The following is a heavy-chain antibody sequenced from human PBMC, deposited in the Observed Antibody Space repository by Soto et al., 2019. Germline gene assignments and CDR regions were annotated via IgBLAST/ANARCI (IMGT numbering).Heavy chain of an antibody. CDR3: VRDRDLYRDMFHADL. CDR1: GFTFSDYY. CDR2: ISGRGTSGSGNVI. V-gene: IGHV3-11*04. Sequence: GGSLRLSCVASGFTFSDYYMTWIRQAPGKGLEWLSYISGRGTSGSGNVIYYADSVRGRFTISADIAENSVILQMNTLRDEDSAVYFCVRDRDLYRDMFHADLWGQGTLVTVSS. D-gene: IGHD3-10*02. J-gene: IGHJ4*01.